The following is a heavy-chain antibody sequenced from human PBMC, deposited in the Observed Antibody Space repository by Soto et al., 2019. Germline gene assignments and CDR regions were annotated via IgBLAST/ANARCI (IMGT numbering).Heavy chain of an antibody. V-gene: IGHV1-3*01. D-gene: IGHD3-3*02. CDR2: INAGNGNT. CDR3: ARKGPLAPYYYGMDV. CDR1: GYTFTSYA. J-gene: IGHJ6*02. Sequence: QVQLVQSGAEVKKPGASVKVSCKASGYTFTSYAMHWVRQAPGQRLEWMGWINAGNGNTNYAQKLQGRVTMTTDTSTSTAYMELRSLRSDDTAVYYCARKGPLAPYYYGMDVWGQGTTVTVSS.